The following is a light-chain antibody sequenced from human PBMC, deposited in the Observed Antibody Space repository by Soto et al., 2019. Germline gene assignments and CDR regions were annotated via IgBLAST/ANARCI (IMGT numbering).Light chain of an antibody. CDR2: GAS. J-gene: IGKJ1*01. CDR1: QSVSSN. V-gene: IGKV3-15*01. CDR3: QQYDNWPWT. Sequence: EIVMTQSPATLSVSPGERATLSCRASQSVSSNLAWYQQRPGQAPRLLIYGASARATGFPARFSASGSGTEFILTIGSLQSEDFAVYYCQQYDNWPWTFGRGTKVEI.